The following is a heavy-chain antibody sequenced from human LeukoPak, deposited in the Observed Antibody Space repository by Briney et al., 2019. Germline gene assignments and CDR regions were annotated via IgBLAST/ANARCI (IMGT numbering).Heavy chain of an antibody. CDR2: ISSSSSYT. CDR1: GFTFSDYY. CDR3: ARAEVDTAMVTWFDY. J-gene: IGHJ4*02. Sequence: PRGSLRLSCAASGFTFSDYYMSWIRQAPGKGLEWVSYISSSSSYTNYADSVKGRFTISRDNAKNSLYLQMNSLRAEDTAVYYCARAEVDTAMVTWFDYWGQGTLVTVSS. V-gene: IGHV3-11*06. D-gene: IGHD5-18*01.